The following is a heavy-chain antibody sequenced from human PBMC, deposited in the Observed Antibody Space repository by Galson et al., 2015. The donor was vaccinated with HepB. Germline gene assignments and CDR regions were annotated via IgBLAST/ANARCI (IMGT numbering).Heavy chain of an antibody. CDR3: AKENYDSSGWYYFDY. CDR1: GFTFDDYT. J-gene: IGHJ4*02. Sequence: SLRLSCAASGFTFDDYTMHWVRQAPGKGLEWVSLISWDGGSTYYADSVKGRFTISRDNSKNSLYLQMNSLRTEDTALYYCAKENYDSSGWYYFDYWGQGTLVTVSS. CDR2: ISWDGGST. V-gene: IGHV3-43*01. D-gene: IGHD3-22*01.